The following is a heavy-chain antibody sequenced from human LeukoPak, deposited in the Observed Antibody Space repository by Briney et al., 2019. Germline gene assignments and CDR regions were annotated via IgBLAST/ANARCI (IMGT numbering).Heavy chain of an antibody. V-gene: IGHV3-30-3*01. CDR3: ATGSRDLYYYYGMDV. CDR1: GFTFSSYA. J-gene: IGHJ6*02. CDR2: ISYDGSNK. Sequence: PGRSLRLSCAASGFTFSSYAMHWVRQAPGKGLEWVAVISYDGSNKYYADSVKGRFTISRDNSKNTLYLQMNSLRAEDTAVYYCATGSRDLYYYYGMDVWGQGTTVTVSS. D-gene: IGHD3-10*01.